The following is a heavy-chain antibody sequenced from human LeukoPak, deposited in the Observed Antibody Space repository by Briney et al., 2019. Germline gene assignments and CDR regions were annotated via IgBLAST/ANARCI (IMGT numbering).Heavy chain of an antibody. V-gene: IGHV4-39*01. Sequence: SETLSLTCTVSGGSISSSSYYWGWIRQPPGKGLEWIGSIYYSGSTYYSPSLKSRVTISVDTSKNQFSLKLSSVTAADTAVYYCARHEAYCGGDCYRQVDVQPYYFDYWGQGTLVTVSS. CDR2: IYYSGST. J-gene: IGHJ4*02. CDR3: ARHEAYCGGDCYRQVDVQPYYFDY. CDR1: GGSISSSSYY. D-gene: IGHD2-21*01.